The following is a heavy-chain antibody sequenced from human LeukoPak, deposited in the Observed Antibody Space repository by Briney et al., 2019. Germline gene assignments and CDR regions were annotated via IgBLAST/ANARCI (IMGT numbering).Heavy chain of an antibody. CDR1: GFTFGSYA. V-gene: IGHV3-23*01. Sequence: GGSLRLSCAASGFTFGSYAVIWVRQAPGKGLEWVSGISGSGGSTYYADSVKGRFTISRDNSKNTLYLQMNSLRAEDTAVYYCAKDSYYYDSSGYYYYWGQGTRVTVSS. J-gene: IGHJ4*02. CDR2: ISGSGGST. D-gene: IGHD3-22*01. CDR3: AKDSYYYDSSGYYYY.